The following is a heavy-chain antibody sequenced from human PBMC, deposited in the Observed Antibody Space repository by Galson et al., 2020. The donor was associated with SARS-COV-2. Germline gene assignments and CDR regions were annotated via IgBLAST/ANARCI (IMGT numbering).Heavy chain of an antibody. D-gene: IGHD6-19*01. Sequence: SETLSLTCTVSGDSVSPNYWSWIRQPPGKGLEWIGYIYNSVSTNYNPSLTSRVTISEDTSKNQFSLNLRSVTAADTSVYYCAKDRRGWTNLGLYFDLWGQGTLVTVSS. CDR3: AKDRRGWTNLGLYFDL. CDR2: IYNSVST. CDR1: GDSVSPNY. J-gene: IGHJ4*02. V-gene: IGHV4-59*02.